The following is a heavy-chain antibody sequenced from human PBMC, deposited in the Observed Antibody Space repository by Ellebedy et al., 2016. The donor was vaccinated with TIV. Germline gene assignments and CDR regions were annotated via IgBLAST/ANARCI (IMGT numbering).Heavy chain of an antibody. CDR1: GYTFTGYY. CDR2: INPNSGGT. CDR3: ARYRLGSGSHNWFDP. J-gene: IGHJ5*02. D-gene: IGHD3-10*01. V-gene: IGHV1-2*04. Sequence: ASVKVSCXASGYTFTGYYMHWVRQAPGQGLEWMGWINPNSGGTNYAQKFQGWVTMTRDTSISTAYMELSRLRSDDTAVYYCARYRLGSGSHNWFDPWGQGTLVTVSS.